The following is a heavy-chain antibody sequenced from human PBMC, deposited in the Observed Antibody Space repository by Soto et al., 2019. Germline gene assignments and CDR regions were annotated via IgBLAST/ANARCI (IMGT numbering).Heavy chain of an antibody. CDR3: ARDGGVVVAAFAEYFQH. V-gene: IGHV1-69*08. CDR1: GGTFSSYT. D-gene: IGHD2-15*01. J-gene: IGHJ1*01. Sequence: QVQLVQSGAEVKKPGSSVKVSCKASGGTFSSYTISWVRQAPGQGLEWMGRIIPILGIANYAQKFQGRVTITADKSTSTAYLELSRLRSEDTAVYYCARDGGVVVAAFAEYFQHWGQGTLVTVSS. CDR2: IIPILGIA.